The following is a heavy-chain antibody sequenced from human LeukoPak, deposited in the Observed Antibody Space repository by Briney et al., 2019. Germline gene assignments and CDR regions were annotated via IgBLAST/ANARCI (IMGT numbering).Heavy chain of an antibody. D-gene: IGHD3-22*01. CDR2: ISSSGSTI. J-gene: IGHJ4*02. CDR3: ARGKYYYDSSGYPYFDY. V-gene: IGHV3-48*04. CDR1: GFTFSAYS. Sequence: PGGSLRLSCAASGFTFSAYSMNWVRQAPGKGLEWVSYISSSGSTIFYADSVKGRFTISRDNAKNSLYLQMNSLRAEDTAVYYCARGKYYYDSSGYPYFDYWGQGTLVTVSS.